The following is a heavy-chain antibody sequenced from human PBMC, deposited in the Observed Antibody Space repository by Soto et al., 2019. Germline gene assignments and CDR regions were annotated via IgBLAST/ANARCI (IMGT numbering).Heavy chain of an antibody. CDR1: GGSISSSSYY. CDR2: IYYSGST. J-gene: IGHJ4*02. Sequence: QLQLQESGPGLVKPSETLSLTCTVSGGSISSSSYYWGWIRQLPGRGLEWIGNIYYSGSTYYSPSLKSRVTIXIDXSXNQFSLRLSSVTAADTAVYYCARPTHYYDGSGYFDYWGQGTLVTVSS. V-gene: IGHV4-39*01. CDR3: ARPTHYYDGSGYFDY. D-gene: IGHD3-22*01.